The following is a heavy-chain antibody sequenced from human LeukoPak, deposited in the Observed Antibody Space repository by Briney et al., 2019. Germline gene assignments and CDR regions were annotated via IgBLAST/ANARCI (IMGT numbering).Heavy chain of an antibody. V-gene: IGHV4-59*01. J-gene: IGHJ6*03. D-gene: IGHD3-3*01. CDR3: AGQYYDFWSGYDYYYYYMDV. CDR2: IYYSGST. CDR1: GGSISSYY. Sequence: NPSETLSLNCTVSGGSISSYYWSWIRQPPGKGLEWIGYIYYSGSTNYNPSLKSRVTISVDTSKNQFSLKLSSVTAADTAVYYCAGQYYDFWSGYDYYYYYMDVWGKGTTVTVSS.